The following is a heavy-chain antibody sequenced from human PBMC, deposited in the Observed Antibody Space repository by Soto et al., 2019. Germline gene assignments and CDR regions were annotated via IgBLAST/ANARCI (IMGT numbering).Heavy chain of an antibody. CDR2: ISWNSGSI. CDR3: AKEYMGAPIAAAGTWWFDP. V-gene: IGHV3-9*01. CDR1: GVTFDDSA. J-gene: IGHJ5*02. Sequence: PWGCLGLGCAACGVTFDDSAMHLVRQAPGKGLEWVSGISWNSGSIGYADSVKGRFTISRDNAKNSLYLQMNSLRAEDTALYYCAKEYMGAPIAAAGTWWFDPWGQGTLVTVSS. D-gene: IGHD6-13*01.